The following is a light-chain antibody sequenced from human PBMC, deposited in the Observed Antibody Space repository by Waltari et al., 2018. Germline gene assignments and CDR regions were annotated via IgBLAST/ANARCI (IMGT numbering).Light chain of an antibody. J-gene: IGLJ2*01. CDR2: EVS. CDR1: SSDVGGYNY. CDR3: SSYAGSNNWV. Sequence: QSALTQPPSASGSPGQSVTISCTGTSSDVGGYNYVSWYQQHPGKAPKLMIYEVSKRPSGVPDRFSGSKSGNTASLTVSGLPAEDEADYYCSSYAGSNNWVFGGWTKLTVL. V-gene: IGLV2-8*01.